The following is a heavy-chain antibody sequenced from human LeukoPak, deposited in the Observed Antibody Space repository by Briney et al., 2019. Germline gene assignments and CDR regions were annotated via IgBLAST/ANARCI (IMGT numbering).Heavy chain of an antibody. CDR3: ARGSAAISGWFDP. CDR2: IYYSGST. J-gene: IGHJ5*02. Sequence: SETLSLTCTVSGGSISSGGYYWSWIRQHPGKGLEWIGYIYYSGSTYYNPSLKSRVTISVDTSKNQFSLKLSSVTAADTAVYYCARGSAAISGWFDPWGQGTLVTVSS. D-gene: IGHD2-2*02. V-gene: IGHV4-31*03. CDR1: GGSISSGGYY.